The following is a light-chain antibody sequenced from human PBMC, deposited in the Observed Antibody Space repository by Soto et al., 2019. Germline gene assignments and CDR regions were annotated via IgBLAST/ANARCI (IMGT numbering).Light chain of an antibody. V-gene: IGKV3-15*01. J-gene: IGKJ1*01. Sequence: ETVMTQSEATLSVSPGERATLSCRASQSIHTNLAWYQQKPGQPPRLLIYGASTRVTGIPTRFSGSGSGTEFTLTISSLQSEDFAVYYCQQYHNWPRTFGQGTKVEIK. CDR3: QQYHNWPRT. CDR1: QSIHTN. CDR2: GAS.